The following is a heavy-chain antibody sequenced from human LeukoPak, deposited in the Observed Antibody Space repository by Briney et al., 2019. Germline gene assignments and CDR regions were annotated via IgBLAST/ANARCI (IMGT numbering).Heavy chain of an antibody. J-gene: IGHJ4*02. D-gene: IGHD6-19*01. CDR1: GFTFSSYG. V-gene: IGHV3-30*03. Sequence: GGSLRLSCAASGFTFSSYGMHGVRQAPGKGLEGVAVISYDGSNKYYADSVKGRFTLYRDNYNNTLYLQMNRLRAHDTAVYYCAIGLVRANFDYWGQGTLVTVSS. CDR2: ISYDGSNK. CDR3: AIGLVRANFDY.